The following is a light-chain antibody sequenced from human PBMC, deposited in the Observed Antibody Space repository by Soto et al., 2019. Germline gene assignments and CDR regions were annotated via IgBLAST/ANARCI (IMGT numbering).Light chain of an antibody. V-gene: IGKV1-5*01. Sequence: DIQMTQSPSTLSASVGDRVTITCRASESMSNCLAWYQQKPGKAPKLLISGASSLQSGVPSRFSGSASGTEFTLTISSLQPDDIATYYCQQCHRYLTFGQGTKVGIK. CDR3: QQCHRYLT. CDR2: GAS. CDR1: ESMSNC. J-gene: IGKJ1*01.